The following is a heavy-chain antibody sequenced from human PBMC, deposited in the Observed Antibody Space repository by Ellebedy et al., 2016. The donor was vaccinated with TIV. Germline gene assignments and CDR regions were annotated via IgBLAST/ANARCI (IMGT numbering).Heavy chain of an antibody. CDR3: ARRGAVTGTCVY. CDR1: GGSISSGSYY. J-gene: IGHJ4*02. Sequence: SETLSLXXTVSGGSISSGSYYLSWIRQPAGKGLEWIGRIYTSGSTNYNPSLKSRVTISVDTSKNQFSLKLTSVTAADTAVYYCARRGAVTGTCVYWGQGTLATVSS. D-gene: IGHD1-1*01. V-gene: IGHV4-61*02. CDR2: IYTSGST.